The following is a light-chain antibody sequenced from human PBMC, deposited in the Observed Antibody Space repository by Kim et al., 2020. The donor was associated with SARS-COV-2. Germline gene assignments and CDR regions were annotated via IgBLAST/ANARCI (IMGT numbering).Light chain of an antibody. CDR1: NIGSKS. CDR3: QVWDSSSDRV. Sequence: GPGKTARITCGGNNIGSKSVPWYQQKPGQAHVLVIYYDSDRPSGIPERFSGSNSGNTATLTISRVEAGDEADYYCQVWDSSSDRVFGGGTKLTVL. V-gene: IGLV3-21*04. CDR2: YDS. J-gene: IGLJ3*02.